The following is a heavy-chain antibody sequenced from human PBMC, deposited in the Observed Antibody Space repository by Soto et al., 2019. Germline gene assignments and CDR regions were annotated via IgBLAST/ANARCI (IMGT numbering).Heavy chain of an antibody. J-gene: IGHJ4*02. Sequence: EVQLLESGGGLVQPGGSLRLSCTASGFTCNYYAFSWVRQAPGKGLEWVSAISANGQGIYYADSVRGRFTIARDNSKNTVFLHMASLRAEDTAVYYGAKDRDYSRDPFHYWGQGTLVTVSS. CDR3: AKDRDYSRDPFHY. D-gene: IGHD2-21*01. V-gene: IGHV3-23*01. CDR2: ISANGQGI. CDR1: GFTCNYYA.